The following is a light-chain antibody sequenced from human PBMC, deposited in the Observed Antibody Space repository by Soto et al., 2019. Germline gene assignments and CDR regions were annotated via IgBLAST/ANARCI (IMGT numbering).Light chain of an antibody. CDR2: TTS. CDR1: QSVTSSC. CDR3: QQCGGSPLFS. V-gene: IGKV3-20*01. J-gene: IGKJ3*01. Sequence: EIVLTQSPGTLSLSPGERATLSFTAIQSVTSSCLAWYQRKPGQAPRLLIHTTSIRATDIPDRFSGSGSGTDFTLTISRLQPEDSAVYYCQQCGGSPLFSFGPGTKVDIK.